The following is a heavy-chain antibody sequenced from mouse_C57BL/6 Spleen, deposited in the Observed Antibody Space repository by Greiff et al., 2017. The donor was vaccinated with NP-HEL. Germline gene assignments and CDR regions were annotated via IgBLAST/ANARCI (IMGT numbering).Heavy chain of an antibody. CDR3: ARGGGYDYDEGFDY. CDR2: INPNNGGT. D-gene: IGHD2-4*01. J-gene: IGHJ2*01. V-gene: IGHV1-26*01. CDR1: GYTFTDYY. Sequence: EVQLQQSGPELVKPGASVKISCKASGYTFTDYYMNWVKQSHGKSLEWIGDINPNNGGTSYNQKFKGKATLTVDKSSSTAYMELRSLTSEDSAVYYCARGGGYDYDEGFDYWGQGTTLTVSS.